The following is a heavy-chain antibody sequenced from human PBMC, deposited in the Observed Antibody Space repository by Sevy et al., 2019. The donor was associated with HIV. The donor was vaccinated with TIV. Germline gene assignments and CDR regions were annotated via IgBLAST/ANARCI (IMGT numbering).Heavy chain of an antibody. J-gene: IGHJ4*02. D-gene: IGHD4-17*01. CDR2: ISSSSSTI. CDR1: RFTFSSYS. V-gene: IGHV3-48*01. CDR3: ARSTTVVTPSPFDY. Sequence: GGSLRLSCAASRFTFSSYSMNWVRQAPGKGLEWVSYISSSSSTIYYSDSVKGRFTISRDNAKNSLYLQMNSLRAEDTAVYYCARSTTVVTPSPFDYWGQGTLVTVSS.